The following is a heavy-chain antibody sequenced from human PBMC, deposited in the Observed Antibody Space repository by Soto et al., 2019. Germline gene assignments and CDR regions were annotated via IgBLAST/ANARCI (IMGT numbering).Heavy chain of an antibody. CDR2: IDSSGSAT. CDR1: GFPFSDCA. J-gene: IGHJ5*02. V-gene: IGHV3-23*05. D-gene: IGHD1-26*01. Sequence: GGSLSPSLPVSGFPFSDCAIRWVGLAPGKGLEWVSGIDSSGSATYYADSVKGRFTISRDNSKNTLYLQMNSLRAEDTAVYYCAKAHSDSATGPASWGQGTLVTVSS. CDR3: AKAHSDSATGPAS.